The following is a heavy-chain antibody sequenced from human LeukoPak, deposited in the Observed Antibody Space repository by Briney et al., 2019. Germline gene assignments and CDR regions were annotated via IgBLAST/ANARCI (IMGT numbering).Heavy chain of an antibody. J-gene: IGHJ4*02. D-gene: IGHD3-3*01. V-gene: IGHV3-7*01. CDR3: ARGQYDFWSGHAYYFDY. CDR2: IKQDGSEK. CDR1: GFTFSSYA. Sequence: GGSLRLSCAASGFTFSSYAMSWVRQAPGRGLEWVANIKQDGSEKYYVDSVKGRFTISRDNAKNSLYLQMNSLRAEDTAVYYCARGQYDFWSGHAYYFDYWGQGTLVTVSS.